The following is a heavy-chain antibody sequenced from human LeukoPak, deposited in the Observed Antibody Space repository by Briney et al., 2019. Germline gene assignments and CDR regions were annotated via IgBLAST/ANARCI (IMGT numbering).Heavy chain of an antibody. CDR2: IYSGGST. CDR1: EFTVSSNY. Sequence: GGSLRLSCAASEFTVSSNYMTWVRQAPGKGLEWVSVIYSGGSTYYADSVKGRFTISRDNSKNTLYLQMNSLRADDTAVYYCAKDKSVSADYYFDYWGQGTLVTVSS. D-gene: IGHD5/OR15-5a*01. J-gene: IGHJ4*02. CDR3: AKDKSVSADYYFDY. V-gene: IGHV3-53*01.